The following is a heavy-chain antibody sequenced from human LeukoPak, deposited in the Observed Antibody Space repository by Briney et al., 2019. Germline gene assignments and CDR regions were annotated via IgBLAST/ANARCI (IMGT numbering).Heavy chain of an antibody. J-gene: IGHJ4*02. CDR3: AKDDGNNAKLLLDY. V-gene: IGHV3-23*01. CDR1: GFTLSSYA. CDR2: ISGSGGST. Sequence: PGGSLRFSCAASGFTLSSYAMSWVRQAPGKGLEWVSAISGSGGSTYYADSVKGRFTISRDNSKNTLYLQMNGLRAEDTAIYYCAKDDGNNAKLLLDYWGQGTLVTVSS. D-gene: IGHD2/OR15-2a*01.